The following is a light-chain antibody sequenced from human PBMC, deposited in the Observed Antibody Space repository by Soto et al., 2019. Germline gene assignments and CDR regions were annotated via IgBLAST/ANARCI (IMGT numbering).Light chain of an antibody. J-gene: IGKJ1*01. CDR3: QQYASSPT. V-gene: IGKV3-20*01. CDR1: QSVSNNY. Sequence: ETVLTQSPGTLSLSPGERAALSCRASQSVSNNYLAWYQQKPGQAPRLLIYGASTRATGISDRFSGSGSGTDFTLIISRLEPEDFAVYYCQQYASSPTFGQGTKVEIK. CDR2: GAS.